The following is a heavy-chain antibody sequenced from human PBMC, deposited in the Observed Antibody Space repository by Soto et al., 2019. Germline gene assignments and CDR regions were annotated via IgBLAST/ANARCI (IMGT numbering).Heavy chain of an antibody. J-gene: IGHJ6*02. CDR3: ARDFGKRYYYYGMDV. V-gene: IGHV3-30-3*01. CDR1: GFTFSSYA. Sequence: PGGSLRLSCAASGFTFSSYAMHWVRQAPGKGLEWVAVISYDGSNKYYADSVKGRFTISRDNSKNTLYLQMNSLRAEDTAVYYCARDFGKRYYYYGMDVWGQGTTVTVSS. CDR2: ISYDGSNK. D-gene: IGHD3-16*01.